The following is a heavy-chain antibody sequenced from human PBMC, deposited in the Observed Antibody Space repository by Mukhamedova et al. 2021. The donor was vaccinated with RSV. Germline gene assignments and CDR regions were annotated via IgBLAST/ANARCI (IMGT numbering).Heavy chain of an antibody. CDR3: ARLWGSTADAFDI. D-gene: IGHD3-16*01. CDR2: IARTGNTI. Sequence: MGWVRQAPGKGLEWVSYIARTGNTIHYADSVKGRFTISRDNAKNSLFLQMNSLRAEDTALYYCARLWGSTADAFDIWGQGTMVTVSS. V-gene: IGHV3-48*03. J-gene: IGHJ3*02.